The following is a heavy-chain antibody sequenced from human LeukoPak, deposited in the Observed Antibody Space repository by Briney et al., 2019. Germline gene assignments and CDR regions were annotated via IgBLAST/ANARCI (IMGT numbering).Heavy chain of an antibody. V-gene: IGHV3-30*02. Sequence: GGSLRLSCAASGFTFSSYGMYWVRQAPGKGLEWVAFIRYDGSNKYYADSVKGRFTISRDNSKNTLYLQMNSLRAEDTAVYYCAAMVRENYYYYYYMDVWGKGTTVTISS. CDR3: AAMVRENYYYYYYMDV. D-gene: IGHD3-10*01. CDR2: IRYDGSNK. CDR1: GFTFSSYG. J-gene: IGHJ6*03.